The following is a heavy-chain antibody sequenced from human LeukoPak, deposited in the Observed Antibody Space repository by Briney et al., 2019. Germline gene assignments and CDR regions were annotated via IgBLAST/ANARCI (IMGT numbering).Heavy chain of an antibody. CDR1: GFTFSNYA. CDR3: AKGHYYDSKLGY. CDR2: ISYDGSNK. D-gene: IGHD3-22*01. Sequence: GGSLRLSCAASGFTFSNYAILWVRQAPGKGLEWVAVISYDGSNKYYADSVKGRFTISRDNSKNTLYLQMNSLRAEDTAVYYCAKGHYYDSKLGYWGQGTLVTVSS. J-gene: IGHJ4*02. V-gene: IGHV3-30*04.